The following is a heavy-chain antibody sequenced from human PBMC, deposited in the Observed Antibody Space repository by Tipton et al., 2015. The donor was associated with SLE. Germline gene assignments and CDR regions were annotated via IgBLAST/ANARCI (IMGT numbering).Heavy chain of an antibody. CDR2: IKQDGSEK. Sequence: SLRLSCAASGFTFSSYAMSWVRQAPGKGLEWVANIKQDGSEKYYVDSVKGRFTISRDNAKNSLYLQTNSLRAEDTAVYYCARRWYFDLWGRGTLVTVSS. CDR1: GFTFSSYA. CDR3: ARRWYFDL. V-gene: IGHV3-7*01. J-gene: IGHJ2*01.